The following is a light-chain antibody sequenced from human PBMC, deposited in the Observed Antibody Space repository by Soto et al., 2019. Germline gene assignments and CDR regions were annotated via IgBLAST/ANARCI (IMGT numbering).Light chain of an antibody. CDR3: QQSYSSPPT. V-gene: IGKV3-15*01. CDR2: GAS. CDR1: QSVGGN. J-gene: IGKJ1*01. Sequence: EIVLTQSPGSLSLSPGDRATLSCRASQSVGGNVAWYQQIPGQAPRLLIYGASTRATGIPARFSGSRSGPDFTLTISSLQPEDFATYYCQQSYSSPPTFGQGTKVDI.